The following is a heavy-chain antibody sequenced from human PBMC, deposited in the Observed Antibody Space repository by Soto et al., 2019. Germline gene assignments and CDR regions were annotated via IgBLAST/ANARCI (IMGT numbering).Heavy chain of an antibody. J-gene: IGHJ5*02. CDR1: AYTFTSYG. V-gene: IGHV1-18*01. Sequence: QVQLVQSGAEVKKPGASVKVSCKASAYTFTSYGFSWVRQAPGQGLEWMGGITAYNGNTKYAQKRQXXVXLXXDTSTSTAYMELRSLRSDDTAVDYCAREGPNHRLSWGQGTLVTVSS. D-gene: IGHD3-16*02. CDR3: AREGPNHRLS. CDR2: ITAYNGNT.